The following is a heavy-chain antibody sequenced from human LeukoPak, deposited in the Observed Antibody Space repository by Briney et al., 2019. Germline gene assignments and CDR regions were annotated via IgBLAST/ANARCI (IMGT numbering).Heavy chain of an antibody. J-gene: IGHJ5*02. D-gene: IGHD4-11*01. CDR1: GYTFSDHY. V-gene: IGHV1-2*04. Sequence: GASVKVSCKASGYTFSDHYIYGVRQAPGQGLEWMGWINPNSGDTQYSQKFQGWVTMTRDTSISTAYMEVSRLKSDDTAVYYCARVWSTTVTGYNWFDPWGQGTLVTVSS. CDR3: ARVWSTTVTGYNWFDP. CDR2: INPNSGDT.